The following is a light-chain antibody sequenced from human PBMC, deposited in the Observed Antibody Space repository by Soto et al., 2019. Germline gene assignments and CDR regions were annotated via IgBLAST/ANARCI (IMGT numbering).Light chain of an antibody. CDR1: SSDIGAYIH. CDR3: TSYTTSGTYV. CDR2: DVS. J-gene: IGLJ1*01. V-gene: IGLV2-14*03. Sequence: QSVLTQPASVSGSPGQSIAVSCSGTSSDIGAYIHVSWYQQHPGKAPKLMIYDVSNRPSGVSGRFSGSKSGNTASLTISGLQAEDEADYYCTSYTTSGTYVFGAGTKVTVL.